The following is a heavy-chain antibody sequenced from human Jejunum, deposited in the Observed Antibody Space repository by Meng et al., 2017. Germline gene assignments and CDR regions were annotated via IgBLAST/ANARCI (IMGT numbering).Heavy chain of an antibody. Sequence: QVQVQESGPGLVRPSETLSLTCPVSGGSVSSAGYYWNWIRQPPGKGLEWIGYIYYSGGTTYSPSLNSRVTISIDTAKNQVSLKVSSVTAADTAVYYCAHSSSSSSFGFDYWGQGTLVTVSS. CDR3: AHSSSSSSFGFDY. V-gene: IGHV4-61*08. D-gene: IGHD6-6*01. CDR2: IYYSGGT. CDR1: GGSVSSAGYY. J-gene: IGHJ4*02.